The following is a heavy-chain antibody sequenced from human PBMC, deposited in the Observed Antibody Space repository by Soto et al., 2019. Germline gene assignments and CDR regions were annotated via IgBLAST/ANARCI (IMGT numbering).Heavy chain of an antibody. CDR3: ARETITDVDTAMVRWFDP. V-gene: IGHV4-59*01. Sequence: QVQLQESGPGLVKPSETLSLTCTVSGGSISSYYWSWIRQPPGKGLEWIGYIYYSGSTNYNPSLKSRATISVDTSKNQFSLKLSSVTAADTAVYYCARETITDVDTAMVRWFDPWGQGTLVTVSS. J-gene: IGHJ5*02. D-gene: IGHD5-18*01. CDR1: GGSISSYY. CDR2: IYYSGST.